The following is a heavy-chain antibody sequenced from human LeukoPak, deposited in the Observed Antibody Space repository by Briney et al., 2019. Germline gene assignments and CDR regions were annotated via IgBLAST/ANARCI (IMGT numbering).Heavy chain of an antibody. CDR1: GGSISSSTYY. Sequence: PSETLSLTCSVSGGSISSSTYYWGWIRQPPGQGLDWIGNIYYSGSTYYNPSLKSRVTISVDTSKSQFSLKLTSVTAADTAVYYCARDYGDYAFDSWGQGTLVTVSS. CDR2: IYYSGST. V-gene: IGHV4-39*02. CDR3: ARDYGDYAFDS. J-gene: IGHJ4*02. D-gene: IGHD4-17*01.